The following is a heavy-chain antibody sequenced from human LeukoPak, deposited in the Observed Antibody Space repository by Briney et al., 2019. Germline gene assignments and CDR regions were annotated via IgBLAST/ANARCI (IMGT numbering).Heavy chain of an antibody. V-gene: IGHV3-30-3*01. J-gene: IGHJ4*02. CDR1: GFTFSSYA. D-gene: IGHD6-19*01. CDR3: ARESSG. CDR2: ISYDGSNK. Sequence: GGSLRLSCAASGFTFSSYAMHWVRQAPGKVLEWVAVISYDGSNKYYADSVKGRFTISRDNSKNTLYLQMNSLRAEDTAVYYCARESSGWGQGTLVTVSS.